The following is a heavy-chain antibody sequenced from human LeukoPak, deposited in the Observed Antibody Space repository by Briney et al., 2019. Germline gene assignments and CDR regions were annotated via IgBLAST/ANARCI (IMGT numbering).Heavy chain of an antibody. J-gene: IGHJ4*02. V-gene: IGHV1-24*01. Sequence: ASVKVSCKASGYTFNTYGITWVRQAPGQGLEWMGRFDPEDGETLSAQRFQGRLTMTEDTSADTAYMELSSLISDDTALYYCATGTVSSSWLGIFDFWGQGTLVTVSS. CDR3: ATGTVSSSWLGIFDF. CDR2: FDPEDGET. CDR1: GYTFNTYG. D-gene: IGHD6-13*01.